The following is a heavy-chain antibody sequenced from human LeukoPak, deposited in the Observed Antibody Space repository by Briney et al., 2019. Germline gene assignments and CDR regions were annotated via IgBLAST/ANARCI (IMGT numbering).Heavy chain of an antibody. Sequence: GASVTVSCKASGYSFTNYAIHWVRQAPGQRLEWMGWINPGNGNTKYSQKFQGRVTITRDTSASTVYMDVSSLRSEDTAVYYYARGPGGDYWGQGTLVTVSS. V-gene: IGHV1-3*01. J-gene: IGHJ4*02. CDR2: INPGNGNT. CDR3: ARGPGGDY. D-gene: IGHD3-16*01. CDR1: GYSFTNYA.